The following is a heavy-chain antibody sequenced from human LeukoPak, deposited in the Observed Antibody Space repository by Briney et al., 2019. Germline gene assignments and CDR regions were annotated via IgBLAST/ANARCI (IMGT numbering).Heavy chain of an antibody. CDR2: IWYDGSNK. V-gene: IGHV3-33*01. CDR1: GFTFSSYG. CDR3: ARTRRAAEYFDY. J-gene: IGHJ4*02. D-gene: IGHD6-6*01. Sequence: QPGGSLRLSCAASGFTFSSYGMHWVRQAPGKGLEWVAVIWYDGSNKYYADSVNVRFTIPRDNSKNTLYLQMNSLRAEDTAVYYCARTRRAAEYFDYWGQGTLVTVSS.